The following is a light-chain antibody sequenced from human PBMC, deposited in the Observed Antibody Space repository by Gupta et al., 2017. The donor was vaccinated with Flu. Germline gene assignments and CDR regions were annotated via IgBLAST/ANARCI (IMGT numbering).Light chain of an antibody. CDR1: SSDVGGYNC. V-gene: IGLV2-14*01. CDR3: SSCSNTTPGI. J-gene: IGLJ2*01. CDR2: EVT. Sequence: QSALTQPASVSGSLGQSITISCTGTSSDVGGYNCVSWYQHRPGKAPKLMIFEVTDRPSGVSYRGSASKSGNNESLHTSGLQPEDDADEYCSSCSNTTPGIFGGGTKVAVL.